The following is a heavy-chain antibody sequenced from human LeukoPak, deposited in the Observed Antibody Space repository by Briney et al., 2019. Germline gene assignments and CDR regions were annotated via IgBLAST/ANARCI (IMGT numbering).Heavy chain of an antibody. CDR3: ARMNGGSLSSYYFDY. D-gene: IGHD1-26*01. V-gene: IGHV3-48*02. Sequence: GGSLRLSCAASGFTSRSYSMNWVRQAPGKGLEWVSYISSSSNTIYYADSVKGRFTISRDNARNSLYLRMNSLRHEDTAVYYCARMNGGSLSSYYFDYWGQGILVTVPS. CDR2: ISSSSNTI. CDR1: GFTSRSYS. J-gene: IGHJ4*02.